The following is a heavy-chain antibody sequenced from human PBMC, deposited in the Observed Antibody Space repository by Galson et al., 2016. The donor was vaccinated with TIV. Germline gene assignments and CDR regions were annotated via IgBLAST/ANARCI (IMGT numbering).Heavy chain of an antibody. CDR2: IYPGDSYT. J-gene: IGHJ4*02. CDR1: GYSFTSFW. D-gene: IGHD3-9*01. V-gene: IGHV5-51*01. CDR3: ASSRPELRYFDWQRPKYFDY. Sequence: SGAEVKQPGESLKISCKASGYSFTSFWIGWVRQMPGKGLEWMGVIYPGDSYTTYSPSFQGQVTISADKSSNTAYLQWSSLMASDTAMYFCASSRPELRYFDWQRPKYFDYWGQGSLVTVSS.